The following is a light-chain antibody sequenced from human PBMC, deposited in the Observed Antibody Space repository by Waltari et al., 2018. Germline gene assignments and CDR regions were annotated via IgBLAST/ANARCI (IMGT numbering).Light chain of an antibody. J-gene: IGLJ3*02. V-gene: IGLV5-37*01. CDR3: MFWPSNVWV. Sequence: QPVLTQPPSSSASPGESARLTCTLPSDFNVGDFIIYWYQQRPGSPPRFLLYYNSDSEKAQGSDVPGRFSGSKDASANAGILLISGLQSEDEADYYCMFWPSNVWVFGGGTKLTVL. CDR1: SDFNVGDFI. CDR2: YNSDSEK.